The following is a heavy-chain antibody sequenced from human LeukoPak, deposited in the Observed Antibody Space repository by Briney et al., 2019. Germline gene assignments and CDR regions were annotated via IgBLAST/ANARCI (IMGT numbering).Heavy chain of an antibody. D-gene: IGHD3-9*01. CDR1: GFTFSSYS. Sequence: PGRSLRLSCAASGFTFSSYSMNWVRQAPGKGLEWVSSISSSSSYIYYADSVKGRFTISRDNAKNSLYLQMNSLRAEDTAVYYCAGGLRYFDWLYLDYWGQGTLVTVSS. V-gene: IGHV3-21*01. J-gene: IGHJ4*02. CDR3: AGGLRYFDWLYLDY. CDR2: ISSSSSYI.